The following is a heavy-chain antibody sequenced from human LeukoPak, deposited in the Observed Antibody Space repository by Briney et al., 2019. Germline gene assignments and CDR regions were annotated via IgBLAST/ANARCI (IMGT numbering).Heavy chain of an antibody. CDR1: GFTFSSYW. J-gene: IGHJ6*03. D-gene: IGHD3-10*01. CDR2: IKQDGSEK. CDR3: ARVTKYGSGGYFYYYMDV. V-gene: IGHV3-7*01. Sequence: PGGSLRLSCAASGFTFSSYWMSWVRQAPGKGLEWVANIKQDGSEKYYVDSVKGRFTISRDNAKLSLYLQMNSLRAEDTAVYYCARVTKYGSGGYFYYYMDVWGKGTTVTVSS.